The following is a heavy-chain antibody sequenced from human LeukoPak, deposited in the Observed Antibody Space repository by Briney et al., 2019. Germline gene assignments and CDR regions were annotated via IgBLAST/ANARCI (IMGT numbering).Heavy chain of an antibody. Sequence: GRSLRLSCAASGFTFSSYAMHWVRQAPGKGLEWVAVISYDGSNKYYADSVKGRFTISRDNSKNTLYLQMNSLRAEDTAVYYCAKDWEMATIDWGQGTLVTVSS. CDR3: AKDWEMATID. J-gene: IGHJ4*02. D-gene: IGHD5-24*01. V-gene: IGHV3-30*04. CDR2: ISYDGSNK. CDR1: GFTFSSYA.